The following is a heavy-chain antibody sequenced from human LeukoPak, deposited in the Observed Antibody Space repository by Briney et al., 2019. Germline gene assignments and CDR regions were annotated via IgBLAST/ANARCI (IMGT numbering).Heavy chain of an antibody. CDR1: GFTLSKHW. Sequence: GGSLTLSCAASGFTLSKHWMTWVRQAPGKGLECVAIIKQDGSEKYYVNSVKGRFTISRDNAKNSLYPQMNSLRVEDTAVYYCGREWAVDFWGQGTLVTVSS. J-gene: IGHJ4*02. CDR3: GREWAVDF. CDR2: IKQDGSEK. V-gene: IGHV3-7*01.